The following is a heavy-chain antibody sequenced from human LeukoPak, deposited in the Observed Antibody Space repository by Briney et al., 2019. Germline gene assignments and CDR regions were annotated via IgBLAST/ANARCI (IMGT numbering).Heavy chain of an antibody. D-gene: IGHD7-27*01. CDR2: INPKSGET. V-gene: IGHV1-2*02. CDR3: AREAGDNTYNV. J-gene: IGHJ3*01. CDR1: RYTFTDYY. Sequence: ASVKVCCKASRYTFTDYYMHWVRQAPGQGLEWMGWINPKSGETRYEQNFQGRVTMTRDTSITTAYMELSRLRSDDTAVYYCAREAGDNTYNVWGQGTMVTVSS.